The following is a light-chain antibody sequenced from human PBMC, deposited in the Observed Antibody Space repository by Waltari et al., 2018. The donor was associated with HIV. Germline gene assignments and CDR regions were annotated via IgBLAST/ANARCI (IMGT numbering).Light chain of an antibody. CDR2: GAS. CDR3: QQYKNWPLYT. CDR1: QSVSSN. Sequence: EVVMTQSPDTLSVSPGERATLSCRASQSVSSNLAWYQQKPGQAPSLLIYGASTSATGIPARFSGSGSGTEFTLTISSLQSEDFAVYSCQQYKNWPLYTFGQGTKLEIK. J-gene: IGKJ2*01. V-gene: IGKV3-15*01.